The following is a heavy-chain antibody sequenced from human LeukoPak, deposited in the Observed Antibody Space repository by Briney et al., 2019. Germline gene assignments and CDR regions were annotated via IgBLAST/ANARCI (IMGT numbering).Heavy chain of an antibody. CDR2: IYYSGST. D-gene: IGHD2-2*01. V-gene: IGHV4-59*08. CDR3: ARHLSRRGAFDL. Sequence: SETLSLTCTVSGGSISSYYWSWIRQPPGKGLEWIGYIYYSGSTNYNPSLKSRVTISVDTSKNQFSLKLSSVTAADTAVYYCARHLSRRGAFDLWGQGKRVTVSS. J-gene: IGHJ3*01. CDR1: GGSISSYY.